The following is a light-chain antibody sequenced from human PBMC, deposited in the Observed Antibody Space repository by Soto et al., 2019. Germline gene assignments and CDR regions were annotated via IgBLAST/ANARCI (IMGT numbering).Light chain of an antibody. CDR2: AAS. J-gene: IGKJ2*01. CDR1: QDIWNY. V-gene: IGKV1-27*01. CDR3: QKYDSAVYT. Sequence: DIQLTQSPSSLSASVGDRVTLTCRASQDIWNYLAWYQQKPGTIPKLLIYAASALQPGVPSRFSGSRSGTDFNLTISSLQPEDVATYYCQKYDSAVYTFGQGTKLEIK.